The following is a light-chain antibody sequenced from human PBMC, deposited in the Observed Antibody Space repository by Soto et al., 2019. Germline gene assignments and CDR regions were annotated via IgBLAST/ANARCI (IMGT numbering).Light chain of an antibody. CDR2: EIS. J-gene: IGLJ1*01. V-gene: IGLV2-14*01. CDR3: SSYTSSTALV. CDR1: SSDVGGYKY. Sequence: QSVLTQPASVSGSPGQSITISCTGTSSDVGGYKYVSWYQQHPGKAPKLMIYEISNRPSGVSDRFSGSKSGNTASLTISGLQAEDEADYHCSSYTSSTALVFGTGTKLTVL.